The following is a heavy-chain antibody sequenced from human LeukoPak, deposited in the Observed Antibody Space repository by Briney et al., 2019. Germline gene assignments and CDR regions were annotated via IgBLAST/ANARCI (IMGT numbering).Heavy chain of an antibody. CDR2: IYSGGST. CDR1: GFTVSSNY. Sequence: AGSLRLSCAASGFTVSSNYMSWVRQAPGKGLEWVSVIYSGGSTYYADSVKGRFTISRDNSKNTLYLQMNSLRAEDTAVYYCARLGLTCGSGSVALDYWGQGTLVTVSS. J-gene: IGHJ4*02. V-gene: IGHV3-53*01. D-gene: IGHD3-10*01. CDR3: ARLGLTCGSGSVALDY.